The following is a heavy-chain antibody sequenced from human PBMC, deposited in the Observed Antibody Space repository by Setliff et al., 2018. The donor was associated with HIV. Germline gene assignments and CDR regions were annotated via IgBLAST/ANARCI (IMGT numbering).Heavy chain of an antibody. Sequence: SETLSLTCTVSGASISSHHWTWIRQPPGKGLEWIGNIHYTGSTNYNPSLKSRVTISGDSSKKQFSLVLSSVTAADTAVYYCARVPSSGWYGGHHYMDVWGKGATVTVSS. CDR2: IHYTGST. V-gene: IGHV4-59*11. CDR1: GASISSHH. CDR3: ARVPSSGWYGGHHYMDV. J-gene: IGHJ6*03. D-gene: IGHD6-19*01.